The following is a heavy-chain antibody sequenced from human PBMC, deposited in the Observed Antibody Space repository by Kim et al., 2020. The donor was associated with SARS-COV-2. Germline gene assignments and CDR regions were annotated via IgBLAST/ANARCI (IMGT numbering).Heavy chain of an antibody. D-gene: IGHD2-2*01. V-gene: IGHV4-34*01. J-gene: IGHJ6*02. Sequence: SLQSRVTISVDTAKNQFSLKLSSVTAADTAVYYCARVPAASYYYYGMDVWGQGTTVTVSS. CDR3: ARVPAASYYYYGMDV.